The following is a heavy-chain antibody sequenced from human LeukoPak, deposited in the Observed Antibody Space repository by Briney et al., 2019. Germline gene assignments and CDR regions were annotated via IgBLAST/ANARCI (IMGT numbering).Heavy chain of an antibody. CDR1: GYTFIGYY. CDR3: AIHTGTNSSFDF. Sequence: ASVKVSCKASGYTFIGYYMHWVRQAPGQGLVWMGWIHPNSGDTNYAQSFQGRGTMTRDTSISTAYMELSRLRSNDTAVYYCAIHTGTNSSFDFWGQGTLVTVSS. CDR2: IHPNSGDT. J-gene: IGHJ4*02. D-gene: IGHD4-17*01. V-gene: IGHV1-2*02.